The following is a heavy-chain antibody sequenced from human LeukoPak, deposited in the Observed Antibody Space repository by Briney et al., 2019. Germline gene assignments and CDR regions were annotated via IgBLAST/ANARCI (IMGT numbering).Heavy chain of an antibody. CDR3: AREDGDGKYGSGPRGNWFDP. D-gene: IGHD3-10*01. V-gene: IGHV4-39*07. Sequence: SETLSLTCTVSGGSVSSSLYYWRWIRQPPGKGLEWIGSMYFSGSTHYNPSLKSRVTISVDTSKNQFSLKLSSVTAADTAVYYCAREDGDGKYGSGPRGNWFDPWGQGTLVTVSS. CDR1: GGSVSSSLYY. CDR2: MYFSGST. J-gene: IGHJ5*02.